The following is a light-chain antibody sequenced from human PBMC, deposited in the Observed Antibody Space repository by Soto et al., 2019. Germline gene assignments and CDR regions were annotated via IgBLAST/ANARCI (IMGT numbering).Light chain of an antibody. J-gene: IGKJ4*01. CDR1: QSVSSSY. Sequence: EGATLSCWASQSVSSSYIAWYQQRPGQTPSLLIYGASTRATGIPDRFSGSGSGTHFTLTISRLEPEDFAVYYCQHFGCTTFTFGGGTKVDIK. V-gene: IGKV3-20*01. CDR3: QHFGCTTFT. CDR2: GAS.